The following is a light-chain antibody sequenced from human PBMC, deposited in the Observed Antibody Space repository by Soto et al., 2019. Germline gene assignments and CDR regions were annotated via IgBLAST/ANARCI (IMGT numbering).Light chain of an antibody. CDR2: GNS. J-gene: IGLJ1*01. V-gene: IGLV1-40*01. CDR3: QSSDSSLSYV. Sequence: QSVLTQPPSVSGAPGQRVTISCTGSSSNIGAGYGVHWYQQLPGTAPKLLIYGNSNRPSGVPDRFSGSKSGTSASLAITGLQAEDEADYSCQSSDSSLSYVFGTGTKLTVL. CDR1: SSNIGAGYG.